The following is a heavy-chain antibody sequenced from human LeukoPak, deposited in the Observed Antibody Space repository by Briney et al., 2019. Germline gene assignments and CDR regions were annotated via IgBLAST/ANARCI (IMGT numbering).Heavy chain of an antibody. CDR3: ARWYCGGGSCYSYYYGMYV. V-gene: IGHV1-18*01. Sequence: GASVKVSCKASGYTFTSYGISSVRQAPGQGLEWMGWISAYNGNTKYVQKLQGRATMTTDSSTSTAYMKLRSLTSDDTAVYYCARWYCGGGSCYSYYYGMYVWGQGTTVTVSS. CDR1: GYTFTSYG. CDR2: ISAYNGNT. D-gene: IGHD2-15*01. J-gene: IGHJ6*02.